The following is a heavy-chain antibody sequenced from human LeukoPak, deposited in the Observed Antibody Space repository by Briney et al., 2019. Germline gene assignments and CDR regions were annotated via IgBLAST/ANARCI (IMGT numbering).Heavy chain of an antibody. CDR1: GFTFRSSR. CDR2: IHPAGSQI. V-gene: IGHV3-7*05. D-gene: IGHD3-10*01. CDR3: ARDPAYGALDI. Sequence: PGGSLRLSCTASGFTFRSSRLSWVRQAPGTGLYWVADIHPAGSQILYADSAKGRFTISRDNAKNSVYLQMNSLTAEDTAVYYCARDPAYGALDIWGQGTVVTVSS. J-gene: IGHJ3*02.